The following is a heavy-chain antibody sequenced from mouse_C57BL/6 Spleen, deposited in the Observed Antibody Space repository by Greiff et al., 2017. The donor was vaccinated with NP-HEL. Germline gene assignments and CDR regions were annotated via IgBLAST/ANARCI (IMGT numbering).Heavy chain of an antibody. CDR3: ARERIYYYGSRDYYAMDY. Sequence: EVQLVESGGGLVKPGGSLKLSCAASGFTFSSYAMSWVRQTPEKRLEWVATISDGGSYTYYPDNVKGRFTISRDNAKNNLYLQMSHLKSEDTAMYYCARERIYYYGSRDYYAMDYWGQGTSVTVSS. CDR2: ISDGGSYT. V-gene: IGHV5-4*01. J-gene: IGHJ4*01. D-gene: IGHD1-1*01. CDR1: GFTFSSYA.